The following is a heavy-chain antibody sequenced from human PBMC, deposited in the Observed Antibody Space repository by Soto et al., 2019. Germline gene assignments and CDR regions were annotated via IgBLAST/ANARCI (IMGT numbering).Heavy chain of an antibody. V-gene: IGHV3-30-3*02. J-gene: IGHJ4*02. D-gene: IGHD3-10*01. CDR1: GFTFSSYA. CDR3: AKSKTSSGYYFDY. CDR2: ISYDGSNK. Sequence: GGSLRLSCAASGFTFSSYAMHWVRQAPGKGLEWVAVISYDGSNKYYADSVKGRFTISRDNSKNTLYLQMNSLRAEDTAVYYCAKSKTSSGYYFDYWGQGTLVTVSS.